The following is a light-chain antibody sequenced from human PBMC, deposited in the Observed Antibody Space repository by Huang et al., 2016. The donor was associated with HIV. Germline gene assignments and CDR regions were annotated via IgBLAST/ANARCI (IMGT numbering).Light chain of an antibody. V-gene: IGKV3-15*01. J-gene: IGKJ2*01. CDR2: GAS. Sequence: EVVMTQSPATLSVSPGEGATLSCRASENINTNLAWYQQKPGQSPRRLIFGASTRATGIPARFSGSGSGTDFTLTITSLQSEDFAVYYCQQYNNWPLYTFGQGTKLEIK. CDR3: QQYNNWPLYT. CDR1: ENINTN.